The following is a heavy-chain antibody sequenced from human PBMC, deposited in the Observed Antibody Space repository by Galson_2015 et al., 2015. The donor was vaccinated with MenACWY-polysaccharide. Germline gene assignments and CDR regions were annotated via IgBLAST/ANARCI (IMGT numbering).Heavy chain of an antibody. J-gene: IGHJ2*01. D-gene: IGHD6-13*01. CDR2: IGTGGDT. Sequence: SLRLSCAASGSTFSSFDMHWVRHVIGKGLEWVAAIGTGGDTYYSGSVKGRFTISRENAKNSLYLQMNSLRAVDTAVYYCAIEFTGDSSSWFFWYLELWRRGTLLTVSS. V-gene: IGHV3-13*01. CDR3: AIEFTGDSSSWFFWYLEL. CDR1: GSTFSSFD.